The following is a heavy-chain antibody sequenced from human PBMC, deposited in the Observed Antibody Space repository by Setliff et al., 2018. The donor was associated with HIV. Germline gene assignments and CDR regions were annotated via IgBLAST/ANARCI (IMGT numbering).Heavy chain of an antibody. CDR1: GFIFSRYA. CDR2: ITGSDGRT. CDR3: ARDGLEGDMAGRQRTYAFGY. V-gene: IGHV3-23*01. D-gene: IGHD2-15*01. J-gene: IGHJ4*02. Sequence: GGSLRLSCAASGFIFSRYAMSWVRQALGKGLEWVSVITGSDGRTYYADSLKGRFTISRDNSKNTLYLKMNSLRAEDTAVYYCARDGLEGDMAGRQRTYAFGYWGQGTLVTVSS.